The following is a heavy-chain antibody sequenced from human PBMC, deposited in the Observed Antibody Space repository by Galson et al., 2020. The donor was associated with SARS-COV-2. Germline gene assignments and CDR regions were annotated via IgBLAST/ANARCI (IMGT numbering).Heavy chain of an antibody. CDR3: ARDPGGYSTSWGYYYYYGMDV. CDR2: IYYSGST. V-gene: IGHV4-59*01. D-gene: IGHD6-13*01. CDR1: GGSISSYS. J-gene: IGHJ6*02. Sequence: ETSETLSLTCTVSGGSISSYSWSWIRQPPGKGLEWIGYIYYSGSTNYNPSLKSRVTISVDTSKNQFSLKLSSVTAADTAVYYCARDPGGYSTSWGYYYYYGMDVWGQGTTVTVSS.